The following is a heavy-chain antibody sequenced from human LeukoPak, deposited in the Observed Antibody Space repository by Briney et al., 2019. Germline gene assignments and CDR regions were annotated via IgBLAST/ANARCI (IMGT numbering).Heavy chain of an antibody. CDR2: IRAYNGNT. V-gene: IGHV1-18*01. Sequence: ASVKVSCKASAYTFTSYDINWVRQAPGQGLEWMGWIRAYNGNTKYGQKFQGRVTMTTDTSTSTAYMELRSLRSDDTAVYYCAREDSASSLEYWGQGTLVTVSS. D-gene: IGHD1-26*01. CDR3: AREDSASSLEY. CDR1: AYTFTSYD. J-gene: IGHJ4*02.